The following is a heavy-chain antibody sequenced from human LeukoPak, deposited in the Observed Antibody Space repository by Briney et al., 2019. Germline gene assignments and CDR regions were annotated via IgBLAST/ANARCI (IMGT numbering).Heavy chain of an antibody. Sequence: SETLSLTCAVYGGSFSGYYWSWIRQPPGKGPEWIGEINHSGSTNYNPSLKSRVTISVDTSKNQFSLKLSSVTAADTAVYYCAAGAQYYYDSSPSWGQGTLVTVSS. D-gene: IGHD3-22*01. CDR1: GGSFSGYY. CDR3: AAGAQYYYDSSPS. V-gene: IGHV4-34*01. CDR2: INHSGST. J-gene: IGHJ5*02.